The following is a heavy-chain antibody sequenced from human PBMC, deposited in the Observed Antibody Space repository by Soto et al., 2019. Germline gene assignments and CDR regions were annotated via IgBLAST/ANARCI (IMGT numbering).Heavy chain of an antibody. CDR3: ARDSIPSAGVHWAANRFDP. CDR1: GFSFSTYA. J-gene: IGHJ5*02. V-gene: IGHV3-30-3*01. Sequence: GGSLRLSCVASGFSFSTYAMHWVRQAPGKGLEWVTVISYDGSNQFYADSVKGRFTISRDNSKNTLYLQMNSLRAEDSSVYLCARDSIPSAGVHWAANRFDPWGQGILVNVS. D-gene: IGHD6-13*01. CDR2: ISYDGSNQ.